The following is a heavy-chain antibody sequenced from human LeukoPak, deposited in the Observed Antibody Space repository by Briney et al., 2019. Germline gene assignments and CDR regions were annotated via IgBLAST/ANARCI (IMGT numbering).Heavy chain of an antibody. CDR3: AREEFSNYACY. J-gene: IGHJ4*02. D-gene: IGHD4-11*01. CDR1: VYTFTSYG. Sequence: ASVTVSCTASVYTFTSYGISWVRQAPGQGLEWMGWISAYNGNTNYAQKLQGRVTMTTDTSTSTAYMELRSLRSDDTAVYYCAREEFSNYACYWGQGTLVTVSS. CDR2: ISAYNGNT. V-gene: IGHV1-18*01.